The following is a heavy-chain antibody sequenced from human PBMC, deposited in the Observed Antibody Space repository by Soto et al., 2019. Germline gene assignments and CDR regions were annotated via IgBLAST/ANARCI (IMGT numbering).Heavy chain of an antibody. D-gene: IGHD3-10*01. J-gene: IGHJ4*01. Sequence: EVQLLESGGGLVQPGGSLRLSCAASGFTFNTYDMSWVRQAPGTGLEWVSSIATTGETTFYADSVRGRFTISRHNSKNPLLLQINTLRVDDTAIDYCVRHWGGWGHGTLVTVSS. V-gene: IGHV3-23*01. CDR1: GFTFNTYD. CDR2: IATTGETT. CDR3: VRHWGG.